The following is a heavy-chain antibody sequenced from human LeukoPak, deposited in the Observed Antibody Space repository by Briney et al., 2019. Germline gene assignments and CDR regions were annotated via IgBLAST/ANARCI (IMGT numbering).Heavy chain of an antibody. CDR3: ARDRWYAFDL. Sequence: ASVKVSCKASVYTFTINGISWVRQAPGQGLEWLVWVSANSGNTIYAERFQGRVSMARNTSTATAYMDLTSLRYDDTAVYYCARDRWYAFDLWGQGTLLTVSS. V-gene: IGHV1-18*01. CDR1: VYTFTING. D-gene: IGHD6-13*01. CDR2: VSANSGNT. J-gene: IGHJ4*02.